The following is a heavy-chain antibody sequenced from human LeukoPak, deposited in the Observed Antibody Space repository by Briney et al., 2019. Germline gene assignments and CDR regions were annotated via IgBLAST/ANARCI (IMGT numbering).Heavy chain of an antibody. D-gene: IGHD2-2*01. CDR2: ISYNGSNK. CDR3: ARDSYIVVVPAAIQSDYYYGMDV. Sequence: PGRSLRLSCAASGFTFSSYAMHWVRQAPGKGLEWVAVISYNGSNKYYADSVKGRFTISRDNSKNMLYLQMNSLRAEDTAVYYCARDSYIVVVPAAIQSDYYYGMDVWGQGTTVTVSS. J-gene: IGHJ6*02. V-gene: IGHV3-30-3*01. CDR1: GFTFSSYA.